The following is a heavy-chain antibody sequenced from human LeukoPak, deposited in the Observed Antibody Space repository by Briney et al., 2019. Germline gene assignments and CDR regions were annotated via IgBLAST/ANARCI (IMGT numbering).Heavy chain of an antibody. D-gene: IGHD3-10*01. CDR2: ISSDGSIT. V-gene: IGHV3-74*01. CDR3: ARSGYYNGYDY. Sequence: GGSLRLSCVTSGFTFSVYWMHRVRQVPGKGLMGVSRISSDGSITTYADSVKGRFTISRDIARNTLYLQMNSLTADDTAVYYCARSGYYNGYDYWGQGTLVTVSS. CDR1: GFTFSVYW. J-gene: IGHJ4*02.